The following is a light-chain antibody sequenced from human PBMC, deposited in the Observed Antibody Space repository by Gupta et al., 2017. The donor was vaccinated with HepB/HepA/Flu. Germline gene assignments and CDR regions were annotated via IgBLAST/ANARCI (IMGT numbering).Light chain of an antibody. CDR3: QQYNSNSSWT. J-gene: IGKJ1*01. V-gene: IGKV1-5*03. Sequence: DIQMTQSPSTLSASVGDRVTITCRASQSISSWLAWYQQKPRKAPKLLIYKAATLESGVPSRFSGSGSGTEFTLTISSRQPDDFASYYCQQYNSNSSWTFGQGTKVEIK. CDR1: QSISSW. CDR2: KAA.